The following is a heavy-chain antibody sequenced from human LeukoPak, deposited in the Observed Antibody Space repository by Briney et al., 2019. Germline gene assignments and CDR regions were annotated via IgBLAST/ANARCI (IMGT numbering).Heavy chain of an antibody. CDR2: ISSSSNYI. Sequence: GGSQRLSCAASEFSVGSNYMTWVRQAPGKGLEWVSFISSSSNYIYYTDSVKGRFTISRDNAKNSLFLQMNSLRAEDTAVYYCARGTPTTRDFDYWGQGTPVTVSS. V-gene: IGHV3-21*01. D-gene: IGHD4-11*01. J-gene: IGHJ4*02. CDR1: EFSVGSNY. CDR3: ARGTPTTRDFDY.